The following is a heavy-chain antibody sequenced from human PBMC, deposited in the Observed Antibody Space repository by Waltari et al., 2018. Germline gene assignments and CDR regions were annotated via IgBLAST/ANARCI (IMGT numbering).Heavy chain of an antibody. V-gene: IGHV1-3*01. Sequence: QVQLVQSGAEVKKPGASVKVSCKASGYTFTSYAMHWVRQAPGQRLEWMGWINAGNGNTKYSQKFQGRVTITRDTSASTAYMELSSLRSEDTAVYYCARIRGFGDWGPALYWGQGTLVTVSS. CDR2: INAGNGNT. CDR1: GYTFTSYA. D-gene: IGHD3-16*01. CDR3: ARIRGFGDWGPALY. J-gene: IGHJ4*02.